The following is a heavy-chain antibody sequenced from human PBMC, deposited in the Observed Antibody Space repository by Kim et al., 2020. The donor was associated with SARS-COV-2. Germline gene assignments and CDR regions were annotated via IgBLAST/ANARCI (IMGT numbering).Heavy chain of an antibody. J-gene: IGHJ6*02. Sequence: GGSLRLSCAASGFTFSSYAMSWVRHAPGKGLEWVSAISGSGGSTYYADSVKGRFTISRDNSKNTLYLQMNSLRAEATSVYYCAKETGYCSSTSCYYYYGMDVWGQGTTVTVSS. CDR2: ISGSGGST. V-gene: IGHV3-23*01. CDR3: AKETGYCSSTSCYYYYGMDV. CDR1: GFTFSSYA. D-gene: IGHD2-2*01.